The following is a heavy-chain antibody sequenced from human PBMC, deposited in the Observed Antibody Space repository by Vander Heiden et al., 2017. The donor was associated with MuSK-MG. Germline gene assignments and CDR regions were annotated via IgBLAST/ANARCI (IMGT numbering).Heavy chain of an antibody. V-gene: IGHV3-23*01. D-gene: IGHD6-19*01. CDR3: AKLFHQSSSTFTANY. J-gene: IGHJ4*02. CDR2: IGSTGSPI. CDR1: GFTFTSYA. Sequence: EVQLLESGGGLVQPGGSLRLSCAASGFTFTSYAMSWVRQAPGKGLEWVSAIGSTGSPIYYAGSVRGRFSISRDNSKRTVYLQMNSLRAEDTAMYYCAKLFHQSSSTFTANYWGQGTLVTVSS.